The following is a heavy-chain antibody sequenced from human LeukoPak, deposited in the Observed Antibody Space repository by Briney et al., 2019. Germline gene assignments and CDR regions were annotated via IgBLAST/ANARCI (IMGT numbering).Heavy chain of an antibody. V-gene: IGHV3-74*01. D-gene: IGHD2-15*01. Sequence: GGSLRLSCAASGFTFSSYWMHWVRQAPGKGLVWVSRINSDGSSTSYADSVKGRFTISRDNAKNTLYLQMNGLRAEDTAVYYCARVLVVEYYYYGMDVWGQGTTVTVSS. J-gene: IGHJ6*02. CDR1: GFTFSSYW. CDR2: INSDGSST. CDR3: ARVLVVEYYYYGMDV.